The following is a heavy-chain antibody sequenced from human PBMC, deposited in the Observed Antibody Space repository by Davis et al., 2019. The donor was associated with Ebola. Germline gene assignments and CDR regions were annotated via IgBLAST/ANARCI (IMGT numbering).Heavy chain of an antibody. Sequence: AASVKVSCKASGYTFTSYAMHWVRQAPGQRLEWMGWINAGNGNTKYSQKFQGRVTITRDTSASTAYMELSSLRSEDTAVYYCARDRGGGWLQLLPPNPFDYWGQGTLVTVSP. CDR3: ARDRGGGWLQLLPPNPFDY. CDR1: GYTFTSYA. J-gene: IGHJ4*02. CDR2: INAGNGNT. D-gene: IGHD5-24*01. V-gene: IGHV1-3*01.